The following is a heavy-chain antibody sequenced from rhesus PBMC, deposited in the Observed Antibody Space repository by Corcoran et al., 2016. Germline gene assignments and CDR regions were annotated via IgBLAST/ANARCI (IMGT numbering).Heavy chain of an antibody. V-gene: IGHV4-93*02. CDR1: GGSISSNYW. J-gene: IGHJ2*01. Sequence: QMQLQESGPAVVKPSETLSLTCAVSGGSISSNYWWIWIRESPGKGLEWIGGIHGTAGSNEYNPSLKSRVTISIDTSKNQFSLKLNSVTAADTAVFYCVRYRDWYFEIWGPGTPITISS. CDR3: VRYRDWYFEI. CDR2: IHGTAGSN.